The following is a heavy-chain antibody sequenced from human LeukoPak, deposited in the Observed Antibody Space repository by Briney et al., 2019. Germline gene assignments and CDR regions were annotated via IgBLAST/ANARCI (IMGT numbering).Heavy chain of an antibody. CDR2: ISRSGSTI. D-gene: IGHD5-12*01. CDR3: AREEATIMWINYYYMDV. V-gene: IGHV3-11*04. Sequence: GGSLRLSCAASGFTFSDYSMSWIRQAPGKGLEWVSYISRSGSTIYYEDSVKGRFTISRDNAKNSLYLQMNSLRAEDTALYYCAREEATIMWINYYYMDVWGKGTTVTVSS. CDR1: GFTFSDYS. J-gene: IGHJ6*03.